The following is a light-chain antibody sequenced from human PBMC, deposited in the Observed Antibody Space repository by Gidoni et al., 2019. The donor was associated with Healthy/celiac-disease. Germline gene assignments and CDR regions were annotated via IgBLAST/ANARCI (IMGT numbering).Light chain of an antibody. V-gene: IGLV3-21*04. CDR1: NIGSKR. CDR3: QVWDSSSDHWV. J-gene: IGLJ3*02. Sequence: SYVLTQPPSVSVAPGKTARITCGGNNIGSKRVHWYKQKPGQAPVLVIYYGSARPSGIPERFSGSNSGNTATLTISRVEAGDEADYYCQVWDSSSDHWVFGGGTKLTVL. CDR2: YGS.